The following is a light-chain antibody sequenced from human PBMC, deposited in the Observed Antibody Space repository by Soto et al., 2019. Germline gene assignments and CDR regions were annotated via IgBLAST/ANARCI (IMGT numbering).Light chain of an antibody. Sequence: QPVLTQSPSASGTPGQRVTISCSGVSSDIGSDYVFWYQRLPGTAPKLLIYRNNQRPSGVPDRFSGSKSGTSASLAISGLRSEDEADYFCAAWDDSLSCVVFGGGTKLTVL. CDR2: RNN. V-gene: IGLV1-47*01. J-gene: IGLJ2*01. CDR3: AAWDDSLSCVV. CDR1: SSDIGSDY.